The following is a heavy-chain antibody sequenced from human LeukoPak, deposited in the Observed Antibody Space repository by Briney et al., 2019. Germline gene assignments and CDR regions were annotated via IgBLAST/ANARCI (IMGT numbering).Heavy chain of an antibody. V-gene: IGHV4-61*01. J-gene: IGHJ6*03. CDR3: ASSELTYYYYYYMDV. Sequence: PSETLSLTCTVSGGSISSSSYYWSWIRQPPGKGLEWIGYIYYSGSTNYNPSLKSRVTISVDTSKNQFSLKLSSVTAADTAVYYCASSELTYYYYYYMDVWGKGTTVTVSS. CDR2: IYYSGST. D-gene: IGHD1-26*01. CDR1: GGSISSSSYY.